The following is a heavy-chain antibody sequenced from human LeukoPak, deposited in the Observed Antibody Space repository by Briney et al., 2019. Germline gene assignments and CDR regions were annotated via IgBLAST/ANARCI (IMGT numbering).Heavy chain of an antibody. J-gene: IGHJ4*02. Sequence: PGGSLRLSCAASGFTFSSYGMHWVRQAPGKGLEWVAVISYDGSNKYYADFVRGRFTISRDNAKNTLYLQMNSLSAEDTAVYYCVGSDLIWFGELADFWGQGTLVTVSA. D-gene: IGHD3-10*01. CDR2: ISYDGSNK. CDR3: VGSDLIWFGELADF. V-gene: IGHV3-30*03. CDR1: GFTFSSYG.